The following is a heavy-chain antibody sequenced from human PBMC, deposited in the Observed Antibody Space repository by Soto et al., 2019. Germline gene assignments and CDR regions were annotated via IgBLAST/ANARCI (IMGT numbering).Heavy chain of an antibody. D-gene: IGHD3-10*01. CDR3: ATSPHPAGLWFGELQPRYYFDY. V-gene: IGHV1-46*01. CDR1: GYTFTSYY. Sequence: GASVKVSCKASGYTFTSYYMHWVRQAPGQGLEWMGIINPSGGSTSYAQKFQGRVTMTRDTSTSTVYMELSSLRSEDTAVYYCATSPHPAGLWFGELQPRYYFDYWGQGTLVTVSS. CDR2: INPSGGST. J-gene: IGHJ4*02.